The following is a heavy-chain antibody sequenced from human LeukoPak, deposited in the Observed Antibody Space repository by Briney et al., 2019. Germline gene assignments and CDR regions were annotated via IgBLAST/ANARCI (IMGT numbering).Heavy chain of an antibody. CDR3: ATLILSTWYFDY. D-gene: IGHD3-16*01. J-gene: IGHJ4*02. Sequence: SENLSLTCAVSGYSISSGYYRGWIRQPPGKGLERIGSIYHSGSTYYNPSLKSRVTISVDTSKNQFSLKLSSVTAADTAVYYCATLILSTWYFDYWGQGTLVTVSS. CDR1: GYSISSGYY. CDR2: IYHSGST. V-gene: IGHV4-38-2*01.